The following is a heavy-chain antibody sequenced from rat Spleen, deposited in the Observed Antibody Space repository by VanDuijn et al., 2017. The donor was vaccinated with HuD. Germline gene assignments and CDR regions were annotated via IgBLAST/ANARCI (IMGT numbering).Heavy chain of an antibody. V-gene: IGHV5-27*01. Sequence: EVQLVESGGGFVQPGRSLKLSCAASGFTFSNFDMAWVRQAPTKGLEWVASIGPSGDSTYYRDSVKGRFTVSRDYAKSTLYLQMNSLRSEDTATYYCTRGGFYRHWGQGVMVTVSS. CDR3: TRGGFYRH. D-gene: IGHD1-2*01. CDR2: IGPSGDST. J-gene: IGHJ2*01. CDR1: GFTFSNFD.